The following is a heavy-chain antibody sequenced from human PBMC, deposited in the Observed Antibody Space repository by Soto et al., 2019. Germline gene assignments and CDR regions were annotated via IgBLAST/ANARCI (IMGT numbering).Heavy chain of an antibody. J-gene: IGHJ5*02. CDR3: ARDEEQLARGWFDP. V-gene: IGHV1-46*01. CDR1: GYTFTSYY. CDR2: INPSGGST. D-gene: IGHD6-13*01. Sequence: ASVKVSCKASGYTFTSYYMHWVRQVPGQGLEWMGIINPSGGSTNYAQKLQGRVTMTTDTSTSTAYMELRSLRSDDTAVYYCARDEEQLARGWFDPWGQGTLVTVSS.